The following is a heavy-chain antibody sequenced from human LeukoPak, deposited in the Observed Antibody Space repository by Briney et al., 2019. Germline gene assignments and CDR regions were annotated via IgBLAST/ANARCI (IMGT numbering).Heavy chain of an antibody. CDR2: ISGSGSDT. Sequence: PGGSLRLSCAASGFTFSSYAITWVRQAPGKGLEWVSVISGSGSDTYYADSVKGRFTISGDNSKNTVYLQMNSLRAEDTALYYCAKGGVYGDYYFDYWGQGTLVTVSS. J-gene: IGHJ4*02. CDR1: GFTFSSYA. D-gene: IGHD4-17*01. V-gene: IGHV3-23*01. CDR3: AKGGVYGDYYFDY.